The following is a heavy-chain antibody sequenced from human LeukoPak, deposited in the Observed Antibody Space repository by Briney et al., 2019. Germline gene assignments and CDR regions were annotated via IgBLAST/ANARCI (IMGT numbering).Heavy chain of an antibody. CDR2: IYHSGTT. CDR3: ARVRSVPRYDSSGYQLGYFDY. D-gene: IGHD3-22*01. Sequence: SGTLSLTCAVSGGSISSSNWWSWVRQPPGKGLEWIGEIYHSGTTHYNPSLKSRVAISVDKSKIQFSLKLSSVTAADTAVYYCARVRSVPRYDSSGYQLGYFDYWGQGTLVTVSS. J-gene: IGHJ4*02. V-gene: IGHV4-4*02. CDR1: GGSISSSNW.